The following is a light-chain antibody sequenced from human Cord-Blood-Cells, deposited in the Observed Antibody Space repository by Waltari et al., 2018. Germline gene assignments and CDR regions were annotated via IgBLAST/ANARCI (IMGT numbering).Light chain of an antibody. J-gene: IGLJ3*02. CDR1: SSDVGGYNY. CDR2: DVS. Sequence: QSALTQPASVSGSPGQSITISCTGTSSDVGGYNYVSWYQQHPGKAPKLIIYDVSKRTSGVSTRFSGSKSGNTASLTISGLQAEDEADYYCSSYTSSSTWVFGGGTKLTVL. CDR3: SSYTSSSTWV. V-gene: IGLV2-14*01.